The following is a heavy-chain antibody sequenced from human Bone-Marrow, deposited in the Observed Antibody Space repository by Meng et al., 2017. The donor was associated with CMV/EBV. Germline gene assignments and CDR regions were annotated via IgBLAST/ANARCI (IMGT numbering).Heavy chain of an antibody. CDR2: ISSGSSII. J-gene: IGHJ4*02. CDR1: KFSFSNYS. CDR3: ARDGNYGDYR. V-gene: IGHV3-48*04. Sequence: GESLKISCAASKFSFSNYSVSWVRQAPGKGLEWISYISSGSSIIFYADSVRGRFTISRDNAKNSLYLQMNSLGPEDTAVYYCARDGNYGDYRWGQGTLVTVSS. D-gene: IGHD4-17*01.